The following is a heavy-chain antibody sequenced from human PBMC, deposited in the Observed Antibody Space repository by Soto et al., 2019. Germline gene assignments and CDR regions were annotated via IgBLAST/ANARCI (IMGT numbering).Heavy chain of an antibody. CDR2: XXSXSXTX. J-gene: IGHJ4*02. D-gene: IGHD4-17*01. V-gene: IGHV3-48*02. Sequence: GGSLRLSCVASGFTFSSYAISWVRQAPGKGLXWXSXXXSXSXTXYXXXXVKGRFTISRDNAKNSVFLQMNSLRDDDTAVYYCARRDYGDYIDYWGQGTLVTVSS. CDR3: ARRDYGDYIDY. CDR1: GFTFSSYA.